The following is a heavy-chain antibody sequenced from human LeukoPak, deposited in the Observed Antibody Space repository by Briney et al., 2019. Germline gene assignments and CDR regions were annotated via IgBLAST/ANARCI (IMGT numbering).Heavy chain of an antibody. V-gene: IGHV4-61*02. CDR2: IYTSGST. J-gene: IGHJ4*02. D-gene: IGHD3-3*01. CDR1: GGSISSGSYY. Sequence: PSQTLSLTCTVSGGSISSGSYYWSWIRQPAGKGLEWIGRIYTSGSTNYNPSLKSRVTISVDTSKNQLSLKLSSVTAADTAVYYCARGASRGYDFWSGYRDYFGYWGQGTLVTVSS. CDR3: ARGASRGYDFWSGYRDYFGY.